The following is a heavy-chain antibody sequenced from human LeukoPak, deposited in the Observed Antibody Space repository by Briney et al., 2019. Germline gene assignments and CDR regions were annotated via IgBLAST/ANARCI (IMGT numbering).Heavy chain of an antibody. J-gene: IGHJ4*02. CDR3: ARDDVPYYDSSVSLLDY. D-gene: IGHD3-22*01. Sequence: GGSLRLSYAASGFTFDDYAMHWVRQAPGKGLEWVSGISWNSGSIGYADSVKGRFTISRDNAKNSLYLQMNSLRAEDTAVYYCARDDVPYYDSSVSLLDYWGQGTLVTVSS. CDR2: ISWNSGSI. V-gene: IGHV3-9*01. CDR1: GFTFDDYA.